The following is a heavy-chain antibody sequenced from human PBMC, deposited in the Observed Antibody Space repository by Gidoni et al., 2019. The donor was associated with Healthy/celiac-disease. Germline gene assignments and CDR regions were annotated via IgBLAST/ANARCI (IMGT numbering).Heavy chain of an antibody. Sequence: QVQLVESGGGVVQPGRSLRLSCAASGFPFSSYAMHWVRQAPGKGLEWVAVISYDGSNKYYADSVKGRFTISRDNSKNTLYLQMNSLRAEDTAVYYCARGTQWLAYGGFDYWGQGTLVTVSS. CDR2: ISYDGSNK. D-gene: IGHD6-19*01. CDR1: GFPFSSYA. J-gene: IGHJ4*02. CDR3: ARGTQWLAYGGFDY. V-gene: IGHV3-30-3*01.